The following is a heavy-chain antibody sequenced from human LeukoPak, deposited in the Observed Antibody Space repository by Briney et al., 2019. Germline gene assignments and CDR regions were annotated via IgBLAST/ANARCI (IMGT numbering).Heavy chain of an antibody. J-gene: IGHJ4*02. Sequence: PGGSLRLSCAASGFTFSSYEMNWVRQAPGKGLEGVSYISSSGSTIYYADSVKGRFTISRDNAKNSLYLQMNSLRAEDTAVYYCARGYCSGGSCLFDYWGQGTLVTVSS. V-gene: IGHV3-48*03. D-gene: IGHD2-15*01. CDR2: ISSSGSTI. CDR3: ARGYCSGGSCLFDY. CDR1: GFTFSSYE.